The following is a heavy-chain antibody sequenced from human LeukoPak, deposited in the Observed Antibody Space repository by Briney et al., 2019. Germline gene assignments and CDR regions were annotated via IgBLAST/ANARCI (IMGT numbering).Heavy chain of an antibody. D-gene: IGHD2-21*02. J-gene: IGHJ4*02. CDR3: ARGTVTAPDY. Sequence: PGGSLRLSCAASGFSVSNTYMSWVRQAPGKGLEWVSIIYSGGNTYSADSVKGRFTISRDNSKNTLYLQMNRLRPEDTAVYYCARGTVTAPDYWGQGTLVTVSS. CDR1: GFSVSNTY. V-gene: IGHV3-53*01. CDR2: IYSGGNT.